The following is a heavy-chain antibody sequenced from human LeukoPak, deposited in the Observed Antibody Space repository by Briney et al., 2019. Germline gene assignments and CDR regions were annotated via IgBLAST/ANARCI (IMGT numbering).Heavy chain of an antibody. D-gene: IGHD1-26*01. CDR2: IVVGSGNT. CDR3: ASVNSGSNFDGFDI. V-gene: IGHV1-58*02. Sequence: ASVKVSCKASGFTFTNYATQWVRQARGQPLEWIGWIVVGSGNTNHAQKFQERVTITRDMSTSTAYMELSSLRYEDTVVCYCASVNSGSNFDGFDIWGQGTMVTVSS. J-gene: IGHJ3*02. CDR1: GFTFTNYA.